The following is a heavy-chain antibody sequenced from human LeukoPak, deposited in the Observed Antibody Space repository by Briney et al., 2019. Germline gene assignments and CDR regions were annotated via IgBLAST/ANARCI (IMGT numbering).Heavy chain of an antibody. CDR2: INSDGGRA. Sequence: GGSLRLSCAASGITFGNNWMHWVRQGPGKGLVWISRINSDGGRAIYADSVKGRFTVSRDNAKNTLYLKMNSLRAEDTALYYCARDVPHNWFDTWGQGTLVTVSS. CDR1: GITFGNNW. CDR3: ARDVPHNWFDT. V-gene: IGHV3-74*01. J-gene: IGHJ5*02.